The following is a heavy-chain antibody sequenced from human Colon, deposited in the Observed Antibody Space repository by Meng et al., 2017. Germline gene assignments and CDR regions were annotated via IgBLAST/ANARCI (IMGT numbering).Heavy chain of an antibody. Sequence: VRLQESGPGLVKPSGTLSLTCAVSGGSISSSNWWSWVRQPPGKGLEWIGEIYHSGSTNYNPSLKSRVTISVDKSKNQFSLKLSSVTAADTAVYYCASFPPPGKQWLVTDYWGQGTLVTVSS. CDR1: GGSISSSNW. J-gene: IGHJ4*02. V-gene: IGHV4-4*02. D-gene: IGHD6-19*01. CDR2: IYHSGST. CDR3: ASFPPPGKQWLVTDY.